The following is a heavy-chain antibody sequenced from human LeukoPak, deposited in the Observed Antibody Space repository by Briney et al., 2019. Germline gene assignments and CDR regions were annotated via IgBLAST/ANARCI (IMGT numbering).Heavy chain of an antibody. V-gene: IGHV3-9*01. CDR1: GFTFDDYA. D-gene: IGHD6-6*01. CDR2: ISWNSGSI. J-gene: IGHJ4*02. CDR3: AKDFRSSFGY. Sequence: GGSLRLSCAASGFTFDDYAMHWVRQAPGKALEWVSGISWNSGSIGYADSVKGRFTISRDNAKNSLYLQMNSLRAEDTALYYCAKDFRSSFGYWGQGTLVTVSS.